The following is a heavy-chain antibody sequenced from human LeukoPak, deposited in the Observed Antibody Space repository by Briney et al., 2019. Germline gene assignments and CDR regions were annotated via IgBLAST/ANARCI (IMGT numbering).Heavy chain of an antibody. CDR3: AREVLHPAAMALDY. CDR1: GYTFTGYY. D-gene: IGHD2-2*01. J-gene: IGHJ4*02. CDR2: INPNSGGT. Sequence: ASVTVSCTASGYTFTGYYMHWVRQAPGQGLEWMGWINPNSGGTNYAQKFQGRVTMTRDTSISTAYMELSRLRSDDTAVYYCAREVLHPAAMALDYWGQGTLVTVSS. V-gene: IGHV1-2*02.